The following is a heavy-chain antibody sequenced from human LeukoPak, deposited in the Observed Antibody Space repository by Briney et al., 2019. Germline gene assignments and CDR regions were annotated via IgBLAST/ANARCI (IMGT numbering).Heavy chain of an antibody. CDR2: INPSGGST. V-gene: IGHV1-46*01. CDR1: GYSFTTYG. Sequence: ASVKVSCKASGYSFTTYGISWVRQAPGQGLEWMGTINPSGGSTSYAQKFKGRVTMTRDTSTSTVYMELSSLRSEDTAVYYCARDNKERQLGGYWGQGTLVTVSS. CDR3: ARDNKERQLGGY. J-gene: IGHJ4*02. D-gene: IGHD6-13*01.